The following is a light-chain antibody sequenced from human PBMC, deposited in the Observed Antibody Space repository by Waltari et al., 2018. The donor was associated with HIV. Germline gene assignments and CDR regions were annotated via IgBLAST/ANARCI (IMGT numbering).Light chain of an antibody. CDR2: RNN. CDR1: SSNTGSNY. V-gene: IGLV1-47*01. J-gene: IGLJ3*02. Sequence: QSVLTQPPSASGTPGQGVTISCVGDSSNTGSNYVYWYQQLPGTAPKVLICRNNRRPAGVPDRCSGSKSGASAFLTISGLRSADEAVYFCATRDGSLKVFGGGTKLTVL. CDR3: ATRDGSLKV.